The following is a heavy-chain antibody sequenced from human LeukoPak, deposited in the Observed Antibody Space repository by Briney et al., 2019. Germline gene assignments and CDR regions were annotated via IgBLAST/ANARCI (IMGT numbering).Heavy chain of an antibody. D-gene: IGHD4-17*01. J-gene: IGHJ4*02. CDR1: GGSFSGYY. V-gene: IGHV4-34*01. CDR2: INHSGST. CDR3: ARDLMTTVTFGFDY. Sequence: SETLSLTCAVYGGSFSGYYWTWVRQPPGKGLEWIGEINHSGSTNYNPSLKSRVTISIDTSENQFSLELSSVTAADTAVYYCARDLMTTVTFGFDYWGQGTLVTVSS.